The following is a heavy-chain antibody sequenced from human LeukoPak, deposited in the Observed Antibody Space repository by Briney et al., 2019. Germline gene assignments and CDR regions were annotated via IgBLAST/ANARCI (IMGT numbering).Heavy chain of an antibody. CDR1: GFTVSSNY. J-gene: IGHJ4*02. V-gene: IGHV3-53*01. Sequence: GGSLRLSCAASGFTVSSNYMNWVRQAPGKGLEWVSLIYSGGSTYYADSVKGRFTISRDNSKNTLYLQMNSLRAEDTAVYYCARLRVNRDSYGYVAYWGQGTLVTVSS. D-gene: IGHD5-18*01. CDR2: IYSGGST. CDR3: ARLRVNRDSYGYVAY.